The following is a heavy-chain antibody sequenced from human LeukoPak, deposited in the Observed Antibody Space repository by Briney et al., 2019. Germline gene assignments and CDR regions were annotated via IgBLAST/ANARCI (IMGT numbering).Heavy chain of an antibody. CDR3: ARAELYYDSSGFDYYYYYMDV. V-gene: IGHV4-39*07. J-gene: IGHJ6*03. CDR1: GGSISSSSYY. CDR2: MYYSGST. Sequence: PSETLSLTCTVSGGSISSSSYYWGWIRQPPGKGLEWIGNMYYSGSTYYNPSLKSRVTISVDTSKNQFSLKLTSVTAADTAVYYCARAELYYDSSGFDYYYYYMDVWGKGTTVTVSS. D-gene: IGHD3-22*01.